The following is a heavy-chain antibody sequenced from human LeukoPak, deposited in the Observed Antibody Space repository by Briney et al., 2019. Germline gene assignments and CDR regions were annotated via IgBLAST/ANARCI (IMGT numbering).Heavy chain of an antibody. V-gene: IGHV3-30-3*01. CDR2: ISYDGSNK. Sequence: GGSLRLSCAASGFTFSSYAMHWVRQAPGKGLEWVAVISYDGSNKYYADSVKGRFTISRDNSKNTLYLQMNSLRAEDTAVYYCATYESSGYYSYAFDYWGQGTLVTVSS. CDR3: ATYESSGYYSYAFDY. D-gene: IGHD3-22*01. CDR1: GFTFSSYA. J-gene: IGHJ4*02.